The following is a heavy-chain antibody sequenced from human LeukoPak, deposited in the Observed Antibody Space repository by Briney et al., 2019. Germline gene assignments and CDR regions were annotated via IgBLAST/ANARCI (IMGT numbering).Heavy chain of an antibody. V-gene: IGHV3-74*01. CDR2: INSDGSST. D-gene: IGHD5-24*01. Sequence: GGSLRLSCAASGFTFSSYWMHWVRQARGKWLVWVSRINSDGSSTSYADSVKGRFTISRDNAKNTLYPQMNSLRAEDTAVYYCARRLGYNDYWGQGTLVTVSS. J-gene: IGHJ4*02. CDR3: ARRLGYNDY. CDR1: GFTFSSYW.